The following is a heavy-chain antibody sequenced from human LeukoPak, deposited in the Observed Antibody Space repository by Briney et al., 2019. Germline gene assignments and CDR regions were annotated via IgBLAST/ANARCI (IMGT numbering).Heavy chain of an antibody. D-gene: IGHD1-26*01. Sequence: ASVKVSCKASGYTFTSYGISWVRQAPGQGLEWMGWINPNSGGTNYAQKFQGWVTMTRDTSISTAYMELSRLRSDDTAVYYCARSSRREPAYYFDYWGQGTLVTVSS. V-gene: IGHV1-2*04. CDR3: ARSSRREPAYYFDY. CDR1: GYTFTSYG. CDR2: INPNSGGT. J-gene: IGHJ4*02.